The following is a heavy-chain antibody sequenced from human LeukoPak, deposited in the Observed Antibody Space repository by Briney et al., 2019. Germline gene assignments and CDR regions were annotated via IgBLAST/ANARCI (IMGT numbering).Heavy chain of an antibody. CDR2: IKQDGSEK. Sequence: PGGSLRLSCAASGFTFNSFWMSWVRQAPGKGLEWVANIKQDGSEKYYVDSVKGRFTISRDNVKNSLYLQMNSLRDEDTAVYYCAGGRPGGYWGQGTLVTVSS. V-gene: IGHV3-7*01. CDR3: AGGRPGGY. D-gene: IGHD3-16*01. J-gene: IGHJ4*02. CDR1: GFTFNSFW.